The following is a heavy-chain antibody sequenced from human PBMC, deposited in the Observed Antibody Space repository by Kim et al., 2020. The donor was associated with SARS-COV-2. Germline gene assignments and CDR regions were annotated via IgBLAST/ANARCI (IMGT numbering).Heavy chain of an antibody. J-gene: IGHJ6*02. CDR3: ARDRTLDV. D-gene: IGHD1-1*01. V-gene: IGHV4-34*01. CDR2: SGST. Sequence: SGSTHYNPSLKSRVTISVDTSKNQFSLKLSSVTAADTAVYYCARDRTLDVWGQGTTVTVSS.